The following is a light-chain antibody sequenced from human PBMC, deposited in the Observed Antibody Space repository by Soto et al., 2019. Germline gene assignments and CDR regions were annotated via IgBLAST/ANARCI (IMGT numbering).Light chain of an antibody. V-gene: IGLV2-14*01. Sequence: QSALTQPASVSGSPGQSITISCTGTSIDVGGYDYVSWYQQHPGKAPKLVIYDVTDRPSGVSDRFSGSKSGDTASLTLSGLQAEDEADYYCSSYTSSSTRVFGTGTKLTVL. CDR1: SIDVGGYDY. CDR2: DVT. J-gene: IGLJ1*01. CDR3: SSYTSSSTRV.